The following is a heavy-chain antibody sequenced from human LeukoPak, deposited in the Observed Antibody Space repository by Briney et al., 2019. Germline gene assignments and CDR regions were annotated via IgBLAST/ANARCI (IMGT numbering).Heavy chain of an antibody. CDR1: GYTFTSYD. Sequence: GASVKVSCKASGYTFTSYDINWVRQATGQGLEWMGWMNPNSGNTGYAQKFQGRVTMTRNTSISTAYMELSSLRSEDTAVYYCASGYYYDSSGYSPDHYWGQGTLVTVSS. CDR3: ASGYYYDSSGYSPDHY. D-gene: IGHD3-22*01. J-gene: IGHJ4*02. CDR2: MNPNSGNT. V-gene: IGHV1-8*01.